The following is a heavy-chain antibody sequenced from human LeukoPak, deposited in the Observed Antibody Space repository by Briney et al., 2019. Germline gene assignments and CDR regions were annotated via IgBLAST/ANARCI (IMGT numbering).Heavy chain of an antibody. V-gene: IGHV1-69*05. CDR1: GGTFSSYA. CDR3: ARAQFGINWFDP. D-gene: IGHD5-24*01. Sequence: ASVKVSCKASGGTFSSYAISWVRQAPGQGLEWMGGIIPILGTANYAQKFQGRVTITTDESTSTAYMELSSLRSEDTAVYYCARAQFGINWFDPWGQGTLVTVSS. CDR2: IIPILGTA. J-gene: IGHJ5*02.